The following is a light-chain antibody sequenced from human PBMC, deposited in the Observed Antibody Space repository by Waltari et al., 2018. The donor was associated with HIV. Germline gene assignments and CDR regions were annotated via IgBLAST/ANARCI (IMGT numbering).Light chain of an antibody. CDR2: RNN. V-gene: IGLV1-47*01. CDR1: RSNIGSNH. J-gene: IGLJ3*02. CDR3: ATWDDSLSGWV. Sequence: QSVLTQPPSASGTPGQRVTISCSGSRSNIGSNHVYWYQQIPGTAPKPLIYRNNERPSGAPYRFSGSKDGTSASLAISGRRSEDEADDYCATWDDSLSGWVFGGGTKLTVL.